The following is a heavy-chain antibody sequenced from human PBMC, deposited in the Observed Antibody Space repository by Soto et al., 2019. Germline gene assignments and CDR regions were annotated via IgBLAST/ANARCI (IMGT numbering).Heavy chain of an antibody. D-gene: IGHD3-10*01. V-gene: IGHV1-2*04. CDR1: GYTFTGYY. CDR2: INPNSGGT. J-gene: IGHJ4*02. Sequence: ASVKVSCKASGYTFTGYYMHWVRQAPGQGLEWMGWINPNSGGTNYAQKFQGWVTMTRDTSISTAYMELSSLRSDDTAVYYCARGEGSESSGSYYNPVDSWGQGALVTVAS. CDR3: ARGEGSESSGSYYNPVDS.